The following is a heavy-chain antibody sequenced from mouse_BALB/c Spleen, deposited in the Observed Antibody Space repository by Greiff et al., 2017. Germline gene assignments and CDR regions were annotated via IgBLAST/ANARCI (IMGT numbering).Heavy chain of an antibody. CDR2: ISSGGST. CDR3: ARNYGHYWYFDV. J-gene: IGHJ1*01. V-gene: IGHV5-6-5*01. CDR1: GFTFSSYA. Sequence: EVQLQESGGGLVKPGGSLKLSCAASGFTFSSYAMSWVRQTPEKRLEWVASISSGGSTYYPDSVKGRFTISRDNARNILYLQMSSLRSEDTAMYYCARNYGHYWYFDVWGAGTTVTVSS. D-gene: IGHD1-2*01.